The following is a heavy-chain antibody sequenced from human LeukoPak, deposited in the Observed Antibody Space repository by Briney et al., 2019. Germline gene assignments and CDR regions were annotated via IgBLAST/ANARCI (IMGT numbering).Heavy chain of an antibody. V-gene: IGHV1-69*01. J-gene: IGHJ4*02. CDR1: GGTFSSYA. CDR3: ARGSSSRYGVFGSDY. Sequence: ASVKVSCKASGGTFSSYAISWVRQAPGQGLEWMGGIIPIFGTANYAQKFQGRVTITADESTSTAYMELSSLRSEDTAVYYCARGSSSRYGVFGSDYWGQGTLVTVSS. CDR2: IIPIFGTA. D-gene: IGHD6-13*01.